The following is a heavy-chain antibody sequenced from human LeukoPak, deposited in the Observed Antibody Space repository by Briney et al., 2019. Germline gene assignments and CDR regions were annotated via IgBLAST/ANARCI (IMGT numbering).Heavy chain of an antibody. J-gene: IGHJ4*02. D-gene: IGHD6-19*01. CDR3: AGERGEEYSSGWYKTNYFYN. CDR1: GDPFTSVTDY. V-gene: IGHV4-39*07. CDR2: GDYSGGT. Sequence: SETLSLTCTVSGDPFTSVTDYWAWIRQPPGKGLEWIASGDYSGGTYYNPSLESRVAISADMSKNQISLKLTSVTGADTAVYYCAGERGEEYSSGWYKTNYFYNWGQGIRVTVSS.